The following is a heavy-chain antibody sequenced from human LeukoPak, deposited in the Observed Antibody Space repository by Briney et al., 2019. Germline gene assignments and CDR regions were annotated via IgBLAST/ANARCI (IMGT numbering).Heavy chain of an antibody. Sequence: ETLSLTCTVSDGSISSSSHYWGWIRQPPGKGLEWIGSIYYSGSTYYNPSLKSRVTMSLDTSKNQFSLKLSSVTAADTAVYYCARVWGGIVGGRFDFWGQGTLVTVSS. CDR2: IYYSGST. CDR1: DGSISSSSHY. V-gene: IGHV4-39*07. CDR3: ARVWGGIVGGRFDF. D-gene: IGHD1-26*01. J-gene: IGHJ4*02.